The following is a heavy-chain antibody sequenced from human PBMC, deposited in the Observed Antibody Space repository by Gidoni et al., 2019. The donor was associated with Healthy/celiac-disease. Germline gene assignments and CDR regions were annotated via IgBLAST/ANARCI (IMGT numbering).Heavy chain of an antibody. V-gene: IGHV4-59*01. CDR2: IYYGGST. CDR1: GGSISSYY. Sequence: QVPLQESGPGLVKPSETLSLTGTVSGGSISSYYWSWIRQPPGKGLEWIGYIYYGGSTNYNPSLNSRVTISVDTSKNQFSLKLSSVTAADTAVYYCARSDSSPYDFDYWGQGTLVTVSS. J-gene: IGHJ4*02. CDR3: ARSDSSPYDFDY. D-gene: IGHD6-13*01.